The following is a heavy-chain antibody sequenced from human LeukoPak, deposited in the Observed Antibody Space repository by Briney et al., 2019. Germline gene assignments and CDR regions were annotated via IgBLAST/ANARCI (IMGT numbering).Heavy chain of an antibody. CDR2: IHDHGSTT. V-gene: IGHV3-74*01. CDR3: ARDIQYRHDF. D-gene: IGHD5-18*01. J-gene: IGHJ4*02. CDR1: GFTFSTYW. Sequence: PGGSLRLSCAASGFTFSTYWMHWVRQARGKGLVWVSRIHDHGSTTNYADSVKGRFPISRDNAKNTLYLQMDSLRVEDTAMYYCARDIQYRHDFWGQGTLVTVSS.